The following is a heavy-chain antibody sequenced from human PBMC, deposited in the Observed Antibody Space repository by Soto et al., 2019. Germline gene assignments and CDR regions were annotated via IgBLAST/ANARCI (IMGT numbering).Heavy chain of an antibody. CDR1: GFTFSSYG. Sequence: QVQLVESGGGVVQPGRSLRLSCAASGFTFSSYGMHWVRQAPGKGLEWVAVIWYDGSNKYYADSVKGRFTISRDNSKNTLYLQMNSVRGEDTAVYYCARDLAGYGAFDIWGQGTMVTVSS. CDR3: ARDLAGYGAFDI. V-gene: IGHV3-33*01. D-gene: IGHD3-16*01. CDR2: IWYDGSNK. J-gene: IGHJ3*02.